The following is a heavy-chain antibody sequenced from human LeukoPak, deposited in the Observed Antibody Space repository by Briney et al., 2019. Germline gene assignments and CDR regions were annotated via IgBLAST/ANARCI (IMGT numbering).Heavy chain of an antibody. Sequence: SETLSLTCTVSGGSISSYYWSWIRQPPGKGLEWIGYIYYSGSTNHNPSLKSRVTISVDTSKNQFSLRLSSVTAADTAVYYCARGYSGDYVDFWGQGTLVTVSS. D-gene: IGHD4-17*01. V-gene: IGHV4-59*12. CDR1: GGSISSYY. J-gene: IGHJ4*02. CDR3: ARGYSGDYVDF. CDR2: IYYSGST.